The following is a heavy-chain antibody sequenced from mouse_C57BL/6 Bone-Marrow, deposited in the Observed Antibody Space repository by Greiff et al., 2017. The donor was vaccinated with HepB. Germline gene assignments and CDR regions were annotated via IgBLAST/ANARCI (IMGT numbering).Heavy chain of an antibody. J-gene: IGHJ1*03. CDR2: INYDGSST. CDR3: AREYPITTDWYFDV. CDR1: GFTFSDYY. Sequence: EVQVVESEGGLVQPGSSMKLSCTASGFTFSDYYMAWVRQVPEKGLEWVANINYDGSSTYYLDSLKSRFIISRDNAKNILYLQMSSLKSEDTATYYCAREYPITTDWYFDVWGTGTTVTVSS. V-gene: IGHV5-16*01. D-gene: IGHD1-2*01.